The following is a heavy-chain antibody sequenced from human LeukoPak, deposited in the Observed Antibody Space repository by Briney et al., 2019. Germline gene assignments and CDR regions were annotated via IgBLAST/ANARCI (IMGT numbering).Heavy chain of an antibody. V-gene: IGHV3-21*01. CDR2: ISSSSGYI. CDR3: AREENYKVDY. D-gene: IGHD1-7*01. J-gene: IGHJ4*02. Sequence: GGSLRLSCAASGFTFSSYSMNWVRQAPGKGLEWVSSISSSSGYIYYADSVKGRFTTSRDNAKKSLYLQMNSLRAEDTAVYYCAREENYKVDYWGQGTLVTVSS. CDR1: GFTFSSYS.